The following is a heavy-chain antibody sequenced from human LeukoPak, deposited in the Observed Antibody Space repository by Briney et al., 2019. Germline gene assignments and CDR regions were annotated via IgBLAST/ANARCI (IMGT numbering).Heavy chain of an antibody. Sequence: GGSLRLSCAASGFTFSSYGMSWVRQAPGKGLEWVSVISGSGGSTYYADSVKGRFTISRDNAKNSLYLQMNSLRAEDTAVYYCAELGITMIGGVWGKGTTVTISS. CDR3: AELGITMIGGV. J-gene: IGHJ6*04. CDR1: GFTFSSYG. V-gene: IGHV3-23*01. CDR2: ISGSGGST. D-gene: IGHD3-10*02.